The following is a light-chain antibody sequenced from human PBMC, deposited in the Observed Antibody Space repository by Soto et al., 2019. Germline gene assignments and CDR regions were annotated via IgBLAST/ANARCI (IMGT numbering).Light chain of an antibody. CDR1: QSVSSSY. CDR2: GAS. V-gene: IGKV3-20*01. CDR3: QQYGRSIT. J-gene: IGKJ5*01. Sequence: EIVLTQSPGTLSLSPGDRTTLSCRASQSVSSSYLAWYQQKPGQAPRLLIYGASNRATGIPDRFSGSGSGTDFTLTISRLEPEDFAVYYCQQYGRSITFGQGTRLEIK.